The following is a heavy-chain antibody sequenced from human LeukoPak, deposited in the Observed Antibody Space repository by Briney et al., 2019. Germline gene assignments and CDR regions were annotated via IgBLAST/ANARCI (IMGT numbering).Heavy chain of an antibody. CDR3: AGDQQDYYYYDMDV. D-gene: IGHD1/OR15-1a*01. J-gene: IGHJ6*03. V-gene: IGHV3-66*02. CDR1: GFTVSSNY. CDR2: IYSGGST. Sequence: GGSLRLSCAASGFTVSSNYMSWVRQAPGKGLEWVSVIYSGGSTYYADSVEGRFTISRDNSKNTLYLQINSLRAEDTAVDYCAGDQQDYYYYDMDVWGKGTTVTVSS.